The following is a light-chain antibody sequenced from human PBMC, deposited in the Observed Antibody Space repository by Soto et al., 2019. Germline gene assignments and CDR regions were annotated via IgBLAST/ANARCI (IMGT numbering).Light chain of an antibody. CDR2: EVS. Sequence: QSALTQPPSASGSPGQSVTISCTGTSSDVGGYNYVSWYQQHPGKATKLMIYEVSKRPSGVPDRFSGSKSGNTASLTVSGLQAEVEADYYCSSYAGSNNVFGTGTKLTVL. CDR3: SSYAGSNNV. CDR1: SSDVGGYNY. V-gene: IGLV2-8*01. J-gene: IGLJ1*01.